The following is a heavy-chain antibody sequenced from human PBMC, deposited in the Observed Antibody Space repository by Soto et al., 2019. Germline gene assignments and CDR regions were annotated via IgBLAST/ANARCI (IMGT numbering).Heavy chain of an antibody. Sequence: HPGGSLRLSCAASGFTFSGHSMSWVRQAPGKGLEWVGHIRNKANSYTTEYAASVRGRFTISRDDSKNSLYLHMNSLKTEDTAVYYCATGSGADYPFDIWGQGTMVTISS. D-gene: IGHD3-3*01. CDR1: GFTFSGHS. CDR2: IRNKANSYTT. CDR3: ATGSGADYPFDI. V-gene: IGHV3-72*01. J-gene: IGHJ3*02.